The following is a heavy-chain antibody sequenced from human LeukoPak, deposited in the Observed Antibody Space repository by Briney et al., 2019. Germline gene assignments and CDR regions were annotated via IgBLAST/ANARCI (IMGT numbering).Heavy chain of an antibody. J-gene: IGHJ6*03. CDR2: INPNSGGT. V-gene: IGHV1-2*02. D-gene: IGHD5-18*01. Sequence: GASVKVSCKASGYTFTGYYMHWVRQAPGQGLEWMGWINPNSGGTNYAQKFQGRVTMTRDTSISTAYMELSRLRSDDTAVYYCARGVQLWLGRYYYMDVWGKGTTVTISS. CDR1: GYTFTGYY. CDR3: ARGVQLWLGRYYYMDV.